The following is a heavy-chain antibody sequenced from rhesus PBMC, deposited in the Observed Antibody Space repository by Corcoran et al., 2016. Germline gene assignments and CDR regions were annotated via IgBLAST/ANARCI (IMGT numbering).Heavy chain of an antibody. V-gene: IGHV3-16*02. CDR2: IKNKADGGTA. D-gene: IGHD3-3*01. J-gene: IGHJ4*01. CDR1: GFTFSNYW. Sequence: EVQLVESGGGLVQPGGSLRLSCAASGFTFSNYWMSWVRQAPGKGLDWVGRIKNKADGGTAAYPETVKGRFTISKDDSKDTLDLQMNSLKTEDTAVYYCARDFPSYNFWSGYYTYYFDYWGQGVLVTVSS. CDR3: ARDFPSYNFWSGYYTYYFDY.